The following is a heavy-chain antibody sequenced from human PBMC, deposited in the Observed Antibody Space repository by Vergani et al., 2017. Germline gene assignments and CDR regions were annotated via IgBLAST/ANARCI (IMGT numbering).Heavy chain of an antibody. CDR3: ARDGEATNSGWFDP. V-gene: IGHV4-34*11. CDR1: GGSFSGYY. D-gene: IGHD2-21*01. CDR2: IYYSGST. Sequence: QVQLQQWGAGLLKPSETLSLSCAVYGGSFSGYYWSWIRQPPGKGLEWIGYIYYSGSTNYNPSLKSRVTISVDTSKNQFSLKLSSVTAADTAVYYCARDGEATNSGWFDPWGQGTLVTVSS. J-gene: IGHJ5*02.